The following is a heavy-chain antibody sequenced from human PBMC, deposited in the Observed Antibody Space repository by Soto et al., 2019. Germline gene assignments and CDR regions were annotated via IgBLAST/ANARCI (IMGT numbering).Heavy chain of an antibody. J-gene: IGHJ4*02. CDR2: IIPIYGTA. V-gene: IGHV1-69*12. Sequence: QVQLVQSGAEEKKPGSSVKVSCQASGGTFTSYAISWVRQAPGQGLEWMGGIIPIYGTANYAKKFQGRVKITADESKSTAYIELGRLGSEDTAVYYCSWDLRRDGCHWGQGNQVT. CDR1: GGTFTSYA. CDR3: SWDLRRDGCH. D-gene: IGHD6-19*01.